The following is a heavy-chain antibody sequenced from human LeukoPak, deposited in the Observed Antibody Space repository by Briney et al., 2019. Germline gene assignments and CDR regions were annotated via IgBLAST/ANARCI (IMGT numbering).Heavy chain of an antibody. Sequence: GGSLRLSCSASGFTFSSYAMHWVRQAPGKGLEYVSAISSNGGSTYYADSVKGRFTISRDNSKNTLHLQMNSLRPEDTAVYYCARDLAVAGTRTFDYWGQGTLVTVSS. D-gene: IGHD6-19*01. CDR1: GFTFSSYA. CDR3: ARDLAVAGTRTFDY. V-gene: IGHV3-64*04. J-gene: IGHJ4*02. CDR2: ISSNGGST.